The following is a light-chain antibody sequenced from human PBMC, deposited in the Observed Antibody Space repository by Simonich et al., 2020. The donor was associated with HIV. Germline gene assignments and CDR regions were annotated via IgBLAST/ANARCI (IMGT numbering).Light chain of an antibody. V-gene: IGLV10-54*01. CDR3: SAWDSSLSAWV. CDR1: SNNVGNQG. Sequence: QAGLTPPPSVSKGLRQTATLPCPGNSNNVGNQGASWLQQHQGHPPNLLSYRNTNRPSGISERLSASRSGNTASLTITGLQPEDEADYYCSAWDSSLSAWVFGGGTKLTVL. J-gene: IGLJ3*02. CDR2: RNT.